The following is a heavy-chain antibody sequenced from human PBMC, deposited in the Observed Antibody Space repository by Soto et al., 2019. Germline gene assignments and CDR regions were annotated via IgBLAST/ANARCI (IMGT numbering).Heavy chain of an antibody. J-gene: IGHJ6*02. CDR2: IYSGGTT. Sequence: VGSLRLSCAAAGFTVRSNFMTWVRQAPGKGLEWVSVIYSGGTTYYADSVKGRFAISRDNSKNTVYLQMNRLRAEDTAVYYCARDLNYGSGSYEGMDVWGQGTTVTVSS. CDR3: ARDLNYGSGSYEGMDV. CDR1: GFTVRSNF. V-gene: IGHV3-53*01. D-gene: IGHD3-10*01.